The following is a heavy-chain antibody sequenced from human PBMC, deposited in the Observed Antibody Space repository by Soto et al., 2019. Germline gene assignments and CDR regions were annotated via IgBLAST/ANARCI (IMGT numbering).Heavy chain of an antibody. CDR1: GGTFSSYA. V-gene: IGHV1-69*13. J-gene: IGHJ4*02. CDR3: ARDFFNYYDSSGYSFFAFDY. CDR2: IIPIFGTA. D-gene: IGHD3-22*01. Sequence: GASVKVSCKASGGTFSSYAISWVRQAPGQGLEWMGGIIPIFGTANYAQKFQGRVTITADESTSTAYMELSSLRSEDTAVYYCARDFFNYYDSSGYSFFAFDYWGQGTLVTVSS.